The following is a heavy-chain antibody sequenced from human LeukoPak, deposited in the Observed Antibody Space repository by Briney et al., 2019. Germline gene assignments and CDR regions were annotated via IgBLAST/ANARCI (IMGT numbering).Heavy chain of an antibody. CDR3: TRAASSGPLFTYHMDV. V-gene: IGHV4-39*07. CDR1: GGSIRSSDDY. Sequence: PSETLSLTCSVSGGSIRSSDDYWGFVRQTPGKGLEWMGSIYYTGSSHYNPSLKSRATISVDTSKNQFSLKLTSVTAADTAVYYCTRAASSGPLFTYHMDVWGKGTTVAVSS. J-gene: IGHJ6*03. D-gene: IGHD3-22*01. CDR2: IYYTGSS.